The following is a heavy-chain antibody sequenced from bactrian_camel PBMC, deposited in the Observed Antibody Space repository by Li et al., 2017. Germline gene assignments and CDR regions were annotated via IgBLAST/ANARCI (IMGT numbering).Heavy chain of an antibody. Sequence: HVQLVESGGGLVQPGGSLRLSCAGAGFTFNNYWMYWARQAPGKGLEWVSSISTGGGTTYYGDSVQGRFTISRDGARNTLYLQMNSLKPEDTAIYFCAARWPSTANCDSDLREYNYWGQGTQVTVS. CDR3: AARWPSTANCDSDLREYNY. J-gene: IGHJ4*01. V-gene: IGHV3S1*01. CDR2: ISTGGGTT. CDR1: GFTFNNYW. D-gene: IGHD3*01.